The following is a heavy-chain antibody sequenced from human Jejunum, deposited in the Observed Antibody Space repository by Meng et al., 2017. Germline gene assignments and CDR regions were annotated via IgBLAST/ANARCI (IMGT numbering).Heavy chain of an antibody. V-gene: IGHV4-39*01. J-gene: IGHJ4*02. D-gene: IGHD3-10*02. CDR2: IPPLLLP. Sequence: QLQLQESGPGLVKPSETLSLTCTVSGDSITSGSYYWAWIRQPPGTGLEWIGTIPPLLLPSSPPSLPRRVSLSVDRSKNQFSLNLNSVAAADTAVYYCSLLPYVRYFAYWGQGPLLPVSS. CDR1: GDSITSGSYY. CDR3: SLLPYVRYFAY.